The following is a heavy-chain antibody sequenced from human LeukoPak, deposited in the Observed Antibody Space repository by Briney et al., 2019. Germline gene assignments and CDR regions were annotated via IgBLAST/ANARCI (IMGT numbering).Heavy chain of an antibody. CDR1: GDSVSSNSAA. V-gene: IGHV6-1*01. CDR2: TYYRSKWYN. J-gene: IGHJ6*03. CDR3: AKDVRSYYDSSGTSYMDV. Sequence: SQTLSLTCAISGDSVSSNSAAWNWIRQSPSRGLEWLGRTYYRSKWYNDYAVSVKSRITINPDTSKNQFSLQLNSVTPEDTAVYYCAKDVRSYYDSSGTSYMDVWGKGTTVTVSS. D-gene: IGHD3-22*01.